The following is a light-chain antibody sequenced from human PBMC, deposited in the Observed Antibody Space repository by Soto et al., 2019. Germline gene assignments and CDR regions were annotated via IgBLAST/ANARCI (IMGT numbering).Light chain of an antibody. V-gene: IGLV2-14*01. CDR1: SSDVGGYKY. Sequence: QSALTQPASVSGSPGQSITIPCTGTSSDVGGYKYVSWYQQDPGKAPKLMIYEVSNRPSGVSNRFSGSKSGNTASLTISGLQAEDEADYYCSSYTSRSTVVFGGGTKLTVL. CDR2: EVS. CDR3: SSYTSRSTVV. J-gene: IGLJ2*01.